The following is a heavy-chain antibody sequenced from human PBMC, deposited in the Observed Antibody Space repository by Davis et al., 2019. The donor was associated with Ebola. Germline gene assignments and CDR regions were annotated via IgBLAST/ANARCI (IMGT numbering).Heavy chain of an antibody. J-gene: IGHJ4*02. CDR1: VITFSSYA. V-gene: IGHV3-23*01. CDR3: ARRADY. Sequence: PGGSLRLSCADSVITFSSYAMTWVRQAPGKGLEWVSAISGSGGTTYYAGSVKGRFTASRDNSKNTLYLQMNSLRAEDTAVYYCARRADYWGQGTLVTVSS. CDR2: ISGSGGTT.